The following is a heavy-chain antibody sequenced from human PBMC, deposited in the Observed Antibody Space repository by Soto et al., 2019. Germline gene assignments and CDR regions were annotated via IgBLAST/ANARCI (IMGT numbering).Heavy chain of an antibody. CDR1: GGTFSSYA. D-gene: IGHD6-13*01. CDR3: ARERESSFRGEYYYYGMDV. V-gene: IGHV1-69*13. CDR2: IIPIFGTA. J-gene: IGHJ6*02. Sequence: ASVKVSCKASGGTFSSYAISWVRQAPGQGLEWMGGIIPIFGTANYAQKFQGRVTITADESTSTAYMELSSLRSEDTAVYYCARERESSFRGEYYYYGMDVWGQGTTVTVSS.